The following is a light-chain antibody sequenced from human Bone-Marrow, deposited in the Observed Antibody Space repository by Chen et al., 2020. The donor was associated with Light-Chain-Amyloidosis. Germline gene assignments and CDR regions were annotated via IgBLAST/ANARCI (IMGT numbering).Light chain of an antibody. CDR1: QRISKF. Sequence: EIVLTQSPATLSLSPGERAALSCRASQRISKFLAWYQHKPGQAPRLLIYDASIRATGIPARFRGSGSGTDFTLTINSLEPEDFAGYYCQERTNWPLDTFGQGTKLEI. J-gene: IGKJ2*01. CDR3: QERTNWPLDT. V-gene: IGKV3-11*01. CDR2: DAS.